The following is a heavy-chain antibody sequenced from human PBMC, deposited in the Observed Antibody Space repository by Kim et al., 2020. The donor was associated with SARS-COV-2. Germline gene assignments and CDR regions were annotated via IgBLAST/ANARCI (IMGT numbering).Heavy chain of an antibody. V-gene: IGHV3-33*01. D-gene: IGHD3-3*01. CDR3: ARGWAGFWSGYPSAPPYGMDV. CDR1: GFTFSSYG. Sequence: GGSLRLSCAASGFTFSSYGMHWVRQAPGKGLEWVAVIWYDGSNKYYADSVKGRFTISRDNSKNTLYLQMNSLRAEDTAVYYCARGWAGFWSGYPSAPPYGMDVWGQGTTVTVSS. CDR2: IWYDGSNK. J-gene: IGHJ6*02.